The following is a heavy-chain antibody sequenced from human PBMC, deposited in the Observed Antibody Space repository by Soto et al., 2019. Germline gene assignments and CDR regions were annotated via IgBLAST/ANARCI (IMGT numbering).Heavy chain of an antibody. J-gene: IGHJ4*02. CDR2: IWYDGSNK. CDR3: AREYSSSWYSPEKQHFDY. D-gene: IGHD6-13*01. CDR1: GFTFSNYV. Sequence: QVQLVESGGGVVQPGRSLRLSCAASGFTFSNYVMHWVRQAPGKGLEWVAVIWYDGSNKNNADSVKGRFTISRDNSKNTMYMQMNSLRAEDSAVYYCAREYSSSWYSPEKQHFDYWGQGTLVTVSS. V-gene: IGHV3-33*01.